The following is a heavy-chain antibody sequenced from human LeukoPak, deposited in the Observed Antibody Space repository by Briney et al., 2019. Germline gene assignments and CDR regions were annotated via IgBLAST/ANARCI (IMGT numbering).Heavy chain of an antibody. CDR1: GFTFNRYG. D-gene: IGHD2-2*01. V-gene: IGHV3-23*01. CDR2: ISASGANR. J-gene: IGHJ4*02. Sequence: GGTLRLPCAASGFTFNRYGMSGVRQPPGKGLEWVSGISASGANRYYADSVKGRFTISRDNSRDTLSVQINSLRAEDTAVYYCAKLQSVVIPSAMLGFDYWGQEILVTVS. CDR3: AKLQSVVIPSAMLGFDY.